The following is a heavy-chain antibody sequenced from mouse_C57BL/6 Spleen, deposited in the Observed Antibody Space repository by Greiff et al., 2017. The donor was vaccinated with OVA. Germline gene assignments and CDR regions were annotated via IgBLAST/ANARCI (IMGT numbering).Heavy chain of an antibody. CDR1: GYAFSSSW. Sequence: VQLQQSGPELVKPGASVKISCKASGYAFSSSWMNWVKQRPGKGLGWIGRIYPGDGDTNYNGKFKGKATLTADTSSSTAYMQLSSLTAEDSAVYCGAYYGYDWYDEVWGTGTTVTVAS. V-gene: IGHV1-82*01. CDR3: AYYGYDWYDEV. CDR2: IYPGDGDT. J-gene: IGHJ1*03. D-gene: IGHD2-2*01.